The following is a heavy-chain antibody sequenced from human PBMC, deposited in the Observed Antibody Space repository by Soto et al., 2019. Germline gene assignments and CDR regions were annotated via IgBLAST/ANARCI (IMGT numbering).Heavy chain of an antibody. V-gene: IGHV1-18*01. CDR1: GYTFTSYG. J-gene: IGHJ6*02. CDR3: ARDHYDFWSGYYPSADYYGMDV. Sequence: ASVKVSCKASGYTFTSYGISWVRQAPGQGPEWMGWISAYNGKTNYAQKLQGRVTMTTDTSTSTAYMELRSLRSDDTAVYYCARDHYDFWSGYYPSADYYGMDVWGQGTTVTVSS. D-gene: IGHD3-3*01. CDR2: ISAYNGKT.